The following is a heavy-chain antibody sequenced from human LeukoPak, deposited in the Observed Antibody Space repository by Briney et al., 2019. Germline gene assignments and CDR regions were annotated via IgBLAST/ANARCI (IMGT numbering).Heavy chain of an antibody. CDR1: GYTFTSYG. D-gene: IGHD2-21*02. CDR3: ARGDYCGGDCYPSSYYYYGMDV. CDR2: ISAYNGNT. V-gene: IGHV1-18*01. J-gene: IGHJ6*02. Sequence: ASVKVSCKASGYTFTSYGISWVRQAPGQGLEWMGWISAYNGNTNYAQKLQGRVTMTTDTSASTAYMELRSLRSDDTAVYYCARGDYCGGDCYPSSYYYYGMDVWGQGTTVTVSS.